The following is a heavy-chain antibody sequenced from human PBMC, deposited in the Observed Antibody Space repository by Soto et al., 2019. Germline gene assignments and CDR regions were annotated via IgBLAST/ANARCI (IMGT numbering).Heavy chain of an antibody. V-gene: IGHV1-69*13. J-gene: IGHJ5*02. CDR2: IIPIFGTA. Sequence: ASVKVSCKASGGTFSSYAISWVRQAPGQGLEWMGGIIPIFGTANYAQKFQGRVTITADESTSTAYMELSSLRSEDTAVYYCASPKGPYYDSSGYYHWGQGTLVTVSS. CDR3: ASPKGPYYDSSGYYH. CDR1: GGTFSSYA. D-gene: IGHD3-22*01.